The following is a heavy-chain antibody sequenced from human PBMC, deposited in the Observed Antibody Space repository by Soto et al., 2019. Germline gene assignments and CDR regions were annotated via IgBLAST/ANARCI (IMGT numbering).Heavy chain of an antibody. J-gene: IGHJ5*02. CDR3: ARAKVLLWYGGMLDP. D-gene: IGHD3-10*01. V-gene: IGHV4-39*01. CDR2: IYYSGST. CDR1: GGSISSSSYY. Sequence: QLQLQESGPGLVKPSETLSLTCTVSGGSISSSSYYWGWIRQPPGKGLEWIGSIYYSGSTYYNPSLKSRVTISVDTSKNQFSLKLSSVTAADTAVYYCARAKVLLWYGGMLDPWGQGTLVTVSS.